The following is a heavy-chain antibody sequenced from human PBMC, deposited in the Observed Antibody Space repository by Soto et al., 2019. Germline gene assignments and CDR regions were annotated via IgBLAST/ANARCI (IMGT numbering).Heavy chain of an antibody. CDR2: FDPEDGET. CDR3: ATVLRITGTPNFDS. J-gene: IGHJ4*02. Sequence: ASVKVSCKVSGYTLTELSMHWVRQAPGKGLEWMGGFDPEDGETIYAQKFQGRVTMTEDTSTDTAYMELSSLRSEDTAVYYCATVLRITGTPNFDSWGQGTLVTVSS. V-gene: IGHV1-24*01. D-gene: IGHD1-20*01. CDR1: GYTLTELS.